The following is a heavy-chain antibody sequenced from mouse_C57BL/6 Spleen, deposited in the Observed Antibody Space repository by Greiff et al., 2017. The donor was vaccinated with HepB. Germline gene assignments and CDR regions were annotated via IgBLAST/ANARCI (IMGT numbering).Heavy chain of an antibody. CDR1: GYSITSGYY. CDR2: ISYDGSN. J-gene: IGHJ4*01. D-gene: IGHD3-2*02. V-gene: IGHV3-6*01. Sequence: VQLKESGPGLVKPSQSLSLTCSVTGYSITSGYYWNWIRQFPGNKLEWMGYISYDGSNNYNPSLKNRISITRDTSKNQFFLKLNSVTTEDTATYYCARREAQATFYDMDYWGQGTSVTVSS. CDR3: ARREAQATFYDMDY.